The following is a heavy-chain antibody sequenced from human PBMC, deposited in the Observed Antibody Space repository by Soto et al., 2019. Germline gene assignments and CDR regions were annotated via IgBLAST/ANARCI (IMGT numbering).Heavy chain of an antibody. D-gene: IGHD6-13*01. CDR1: GASVSSNNAA. J-gene: IGHJ6*02. CDR3: TKDAKQQMEGLSYYKYYIVDV. V-gene: IGHV6-1*01. CDR2: TYYRSKWYN. Sequence: SQPLSLTCAISGASVSSNNAAWNWISQSPSRGLEWLGRTYYRSKWYNEFAASVKSRITINPDTSKNQFPLQLNSVTPEDTAGYYSTKDAKQQMEGLSYYKYYIVDVWGQGTPVSV.